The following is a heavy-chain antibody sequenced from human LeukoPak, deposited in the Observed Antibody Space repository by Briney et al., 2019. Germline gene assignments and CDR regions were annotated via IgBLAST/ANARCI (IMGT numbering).Heavy chain of an antibody. J-gene: IGHJ6*02. D-gene: IGHD4-17*01. CDR2: INPNSGGT. V-gene: IGHV1-2*02. CDR1: GYTFTGYY. CDR3: ARDLETTTVTTWWGFVYYYGMDV. Sequence: ASVKVSCKASGYTFTGYYMHWVRQAPGQGLEWMGWINPNSGGTDYAQKFQGRVTMTRDTSISTAYMELSRLRSDDTAVYYCARDLETTTVTTWWGFVYYYGMDVWGQGTTVTVSS.